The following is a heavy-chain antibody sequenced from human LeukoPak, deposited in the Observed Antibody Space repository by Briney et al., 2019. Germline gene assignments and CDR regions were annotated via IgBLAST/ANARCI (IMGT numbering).Heavy chain of an antibody. CDR2: IDWDDDK. J-gene: IGHJ4*02. CDR1: GFSLSTSGMR. V-gene: IGHV2-70*04. D-gene: IGHD1-26*01. Sequence: SGPALVKPTQTLTLTCTFSGFSLSTSGMRVSWIRQPPGKALEWLARIDWDDDKFYSTSLKTRLTISKDTSINQVVLTMTNMDPVDTATYYCARGSGSYGLSFDYWGQGTLVTVSS. CDR3: ARGSGSYGLSFDY.